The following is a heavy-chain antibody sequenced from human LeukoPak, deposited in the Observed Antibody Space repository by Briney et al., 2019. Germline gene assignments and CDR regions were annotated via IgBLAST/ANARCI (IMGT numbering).Heavy chain of an antibody. CDR3: ARDRAWNYFDY. J-gene: IGHJ4*02. CDR2: IWYDGSNK. Sequence: GGSLRLSCTTSGFTFGDYALSWVRQAPGKGLEWVAVIWYDGSNKYYADSVEGRFTISRDNSKNTLYLQMDSLRAEDTAVYYCARDRAWNYFDYWGQGTLVTVSS. CDR1: GFTFGDYA. V-gene: IGHV3-30*04. D-gene: IGHD3-3*01.